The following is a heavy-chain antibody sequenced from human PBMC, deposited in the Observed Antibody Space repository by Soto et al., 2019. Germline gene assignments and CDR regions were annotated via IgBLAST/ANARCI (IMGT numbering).Heavy chain of an antibody. CDR2: ISGSGGST. V-gene: IGHV3-23*01. CDR1: GFTFSSYA. Sequence: PGGSLRLSCAASGFTFSSYAMGWVRQAPGKGLEWVSAISGSGGSTYYADSVKGRFTISRDNSKNTLYLQMNSLRAEDTAVYYCAKDAYSSGWYEIYGMDVWGQGTTVTVSS. J-gene: IGHJ6*02. D-gene: IGHD6-19*01. CDR3: AKDAYSSGWYEIYGMDV.